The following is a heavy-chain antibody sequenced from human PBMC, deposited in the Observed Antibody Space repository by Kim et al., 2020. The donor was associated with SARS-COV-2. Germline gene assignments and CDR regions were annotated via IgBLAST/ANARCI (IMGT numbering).Heavy chain of an antibody. CDR1: GYTFTSYY. D-gene: IGHD5-12*01. CDR2: INPSGGST. Sequence: ASVKVSCKASGYTFTSYYMHWVRQAPGQGLEWMGIINPSGGSTSYAQKFQGRVTMTRDTSTSTAYMELSSLRSEDTAVYYCARVAVAVATIVYLDNWGQGTLVTVSS. V-gene: IGHV1-46*01. CDR3: ARVAVAVATIVYLDN. J-gene: IGHJ4*02.